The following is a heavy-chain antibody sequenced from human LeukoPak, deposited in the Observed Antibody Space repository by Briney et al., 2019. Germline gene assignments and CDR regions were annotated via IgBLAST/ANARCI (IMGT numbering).Heavy chain of an antibody. CDR1: VGTFSSYA. D-gene: IGHD3-22*01. CDR2: IIPIFGTA. Sequence: ASVKASCKASVGTFSSYAISWVRQAPGQGLEWMGGIIPIFGTANYAQKFQGRVTITADESTSTAYMELSSLRSEDTAVYYCAIEYYYDSRYYWGQGTLVTVSS. V-gene: IGHV1-69*13. J-gene: IGHJ4*02. CDR3: AIEYYYDSRYY.